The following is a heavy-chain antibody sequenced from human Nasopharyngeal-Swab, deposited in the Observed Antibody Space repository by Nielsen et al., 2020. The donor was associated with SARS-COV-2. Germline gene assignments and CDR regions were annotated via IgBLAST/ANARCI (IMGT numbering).Heavy chain of an antibody. D-gene: IGHD3-10*01. Sequence: GESLKISCAAPGFTFSSYAMSWVRQAPGKGLEWVSAISGSGGSTYYADSVKGRFTISRDNSKNTLYLQMNSLRAEDTAVYYCAKDMGGSGRPDYWGQGTLVTVSS. J-gene: IGHJ4*02. V-gene: IGHV3-23*01. CDR3: AKDMGGSGRPDY. CDR2: ISGSGGST. CDR1: GFTFSSYA.